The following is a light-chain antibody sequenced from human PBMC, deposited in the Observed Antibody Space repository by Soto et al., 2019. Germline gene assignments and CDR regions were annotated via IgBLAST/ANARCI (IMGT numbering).Light chain of an antibody. V-gene: IGLV1-44*01. CDR3: AGWDDSLNSVI. J-gene: IGLJ2*01. CDR1: RSNIGTNP. CDR2: YNP. Sequence: QSVLTQPPSASGTPGQSVSISCSGSRSNIGTNPVNWYHQLPGAAPKLLFYYNPQRPSGGADRFSASTSASSASLATSGRQSEDEEDYYCAGWDDSLNSVIFGGGTKLTVL.